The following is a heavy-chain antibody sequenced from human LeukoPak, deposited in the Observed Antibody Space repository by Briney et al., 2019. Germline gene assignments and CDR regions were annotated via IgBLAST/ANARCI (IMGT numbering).Heavy chain of an antibody. D-gene: IGHD3-22*01. CDR1: GDSIRSDNYY. CDR2: ISYSGST. J-gene: IGHJ4*02. CDR3: ARESYYYYSGGYQN. V-gene: IGHV4-30-4*01. Sequence: SETLSLTCTVSGDSIRSDNYYWSWIRQPPGKGLEWIGYISYSGSTYYNPSLKSRVTISVDTSKNQFSLKLSSVTAADTAVYYCARESYYYYSGGYQNWGQGTLVIVSS.